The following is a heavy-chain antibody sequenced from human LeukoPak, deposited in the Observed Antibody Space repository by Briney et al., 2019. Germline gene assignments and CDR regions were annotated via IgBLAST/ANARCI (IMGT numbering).Heavy chain of an antibody. D-gene: IGHD5-18*01. V-gene: IGHV3-30*18. CDR3: VKKGGYSYGWELDY. CDR1: GFTFSSYG. Sequence: GGSLRLSCAASGFTFSSYGMHWVRQAPGKGLEWVAVISYDGSNKYYADSVKGRFTISRDNSKNTLYLQMSSLRAEDTAVYYCVKKGGYSYGWELDYWGQGTLVTVSS. CDR2: ISYDGSNK. J-gene: IGHJ4*02.